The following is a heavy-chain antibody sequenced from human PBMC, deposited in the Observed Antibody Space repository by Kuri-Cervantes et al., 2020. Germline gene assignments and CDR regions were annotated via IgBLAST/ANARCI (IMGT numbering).Heavy chain of an antibody. CDR3: ARDGADYGDYEQTYYYYYGMDV. Sequence: LSLTCAASGFTFSSYAMHWVRQAPGKGLEWVAVISYDGSNKYYADSVKGRFTISRDNSKNTLYLQMNSLRAEDTAVYYCARDGADYGDYEQTYYYYYGMDVWGQGTTVTVSS. J-gene: IGHJ6*02. CDR2: ISYDGSNK. CDR1: GFTFSSYA. D-gene: IGHD4-17*01. V-gene: IGHV3-30-3*01.